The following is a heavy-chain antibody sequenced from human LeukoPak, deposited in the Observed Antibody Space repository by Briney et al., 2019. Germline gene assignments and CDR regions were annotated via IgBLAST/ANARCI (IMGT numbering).Heavy chain of an antibody. V-gene: IGHV4-59*01. J-gene: IGHJ4*02. D-gene: IGHD6-13*01. Sequence: PSETLSLTCTVSGGSISSYYWSWIRQPPGKGLEWIGYIYYSGSTNYNPSLKSRVTISGDTSKNQFSLKLSSVTAADTAVYYCARTGAAGIDYWGQGTLVNVSS. CDR1: GGSISSYY. CDR2: IYYSGST. CDR3: ARTGAAGIDY.